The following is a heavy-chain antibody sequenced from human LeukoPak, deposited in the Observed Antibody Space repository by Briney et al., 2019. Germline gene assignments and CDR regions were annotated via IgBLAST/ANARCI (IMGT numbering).Heavy chain of an antibody. Sequence: ASVKVSCKASGYTFTSYGISWVRQAPGQGLEWMGWISAYNGNTNYAQKLQGRVTMTTDTSTSTAYMELRSLRSDDTAVYYCARAVFGVVPVHYYYYMDVWGKGTTVTVSS. J-gene: IGHJ6*03. D-gene: IGHD3-3*01. CDR1: GYTFTSYG. CDR2: ISAYNGNT. V-gene: IGHV1-18*01. CDR3: ARAVFGVVPVHYYYYMDV.